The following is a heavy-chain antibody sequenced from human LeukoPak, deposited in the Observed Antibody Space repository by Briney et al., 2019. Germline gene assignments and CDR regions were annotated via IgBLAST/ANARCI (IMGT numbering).Heavy chain of an antibody. CDR3: AELGITMIGGV. J-gene: IGHJ6*04. D-gene: IGHD3-10*02. CDR1: GFTFSSYT. CDR2: ISLSSSYI. V-gene: IGHV3-21*01. Sequence: GGSLRLSCAASGFTFSSYTMNWVRQAPGKGLEWVSSISLSSSYIYYADSLKGRFTISRDNAKNSLYLQMNSLRAEDTAVYYCAELGITMIGGVWGKGTTVTISS.